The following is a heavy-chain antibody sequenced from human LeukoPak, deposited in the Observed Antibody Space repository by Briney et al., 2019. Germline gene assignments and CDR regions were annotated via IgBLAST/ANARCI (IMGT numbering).Heavy chain of an antibody. Sequence: QTGGSLRLSCEVSGFTFDNNDMHWVSQSTGKGLEWVSAIGSAGYTYYAESVRGRFTITRDTAKQSLYLQMNSLRVEDTAVYHCVRQPDSARYGFDYWGRGTQVTVSS. J-gene: IGHJ4*02. CDR3: VRQPDSARYGFDY. CDR2: IGSAGYT. V-gene: IGHV3-13*01. CDR1: GFTFDNND. D-gene: IGHD1-14*01.